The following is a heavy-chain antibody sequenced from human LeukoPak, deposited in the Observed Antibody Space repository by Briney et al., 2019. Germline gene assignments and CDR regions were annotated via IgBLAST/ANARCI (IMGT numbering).Heavy chain of an antibody. J-gene: IGHJ4*02. D-gene: IGHD1-26*01. CDR3: ARHFPSSGSRYHFDF. CDR1: GYSFTTYW. CDR2: IYPGDSTT. V-gene: IGHV5-51*01. Sequence: PGESLQISCKGSGYSFTTYWIGWVRQMPGKGLEWMGIIYPGDSTTRYSPSFQGQVTISADKSISTAYLQWTSLKASDTAMYYCARHFPSSGSRYHFDFWGQGTLVTVSS.